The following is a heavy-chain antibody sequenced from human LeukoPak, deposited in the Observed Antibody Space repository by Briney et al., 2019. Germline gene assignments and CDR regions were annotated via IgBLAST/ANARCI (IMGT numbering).Heavy chain of an antibody. CDR2: ISYDGSNK. CDR1: GFTFSSYA. J-gene: IGHJ4*02. Sequence: PGGSLRLSCAASGFTFSSYAMHWVRQAPGKGLEWVAVISYDGSNKYYADSVKGRFTISRDNSKNTLYLQMNSLRVEDTAVYYCARDSDGYNPPDYWGQGTLVTVSS. CDR3: ARDSDGYNPPDY. D-gene: IGHD5-24*01. V-gene: IGHV3-30-3*01.